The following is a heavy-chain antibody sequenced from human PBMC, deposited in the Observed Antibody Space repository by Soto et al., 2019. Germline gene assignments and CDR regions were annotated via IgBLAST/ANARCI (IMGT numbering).Heavy chain of an antibody. CDR1: DFTFSSYG. CDR3: AKDTYYHDSSGYYVFDY. Sequence: QVQLVESGGGVVQPGRSLTLSCAASDFTFSSYGIHWVRQAPGKGLEWVAVISYDGSNKQYGDSVKGRFTMSRDNSKNTVHLQMNSLRVDDTAVYYCAKDTYYHDSSGYYVFDYWGQGTLVTVS. CDR2: ISYDGSNK. V-gene: IGHV3-30*18. J-gene: IGHJ4*02. D-gene: IGHD3-22*01.